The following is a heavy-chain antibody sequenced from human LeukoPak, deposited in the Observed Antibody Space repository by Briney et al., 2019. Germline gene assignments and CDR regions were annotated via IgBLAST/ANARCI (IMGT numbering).Heavy chain of an antibody. V-gene: IGHV1-2*02. CDR1: GYTFTGYY. D-gene: IGHD3-9*01. CDR2: INPNSGGT. Sequence: ASVKVSCKAPGYTFTGYYMHWVRQAPGQGLEWMGWINPNSGGTNYAQKFQGRVTMTRDTSISTAYMELSRLRSDDTAVYYCARDRGWDDILTWYYYMDVWGKGTTVTVSS. J-gene: IGHJ6*03. CDR3: ARDRGWDDILTWYYYMDV.